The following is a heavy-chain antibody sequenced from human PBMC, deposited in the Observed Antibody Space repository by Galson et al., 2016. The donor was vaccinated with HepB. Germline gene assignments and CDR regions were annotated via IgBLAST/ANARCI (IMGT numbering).Heavy chain of an antibody. V-gene: IGHV3-13*01. J-gene: IGHJ2*01. CDR1: GFTFSSYD. CDR3: ARVSEAHYWYFDL. CDR2: IGSADET. Sequence: SLRLSCAASGFTFSSYDMSWVRQAKGKGLEWVSAIGSADETYYADSVKGRFTISRENAKNSLYLQMNSLRAEDTAVYYCARVSEAHYWYFDLWGRGTLVTVSS. D-gene: IGHD3-10*01.